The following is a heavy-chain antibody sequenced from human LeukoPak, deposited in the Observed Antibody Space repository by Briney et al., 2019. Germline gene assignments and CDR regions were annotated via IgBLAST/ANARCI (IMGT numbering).Heavy chain of an antibody. J-gene: IGHJ3*02. V-gene: IGHV3-48*03. D-gene: IGHD3-22*01. CDR1: GFTFSSYE. CDR3: ARDPLDYYDSSGYQPTGDAFDI. CDR2: ISSSGSTI. Sequence: GGSLRLSCAASGFTFSSYEMNWVRQAPGKGLEWVSYISSSGSTIYYADSVKGRFTISRDNAKNPLYLQMNSLRAEDTAVYYCARDPLDYYDSSGYQPTGDAFDIWGQGTMVTVSS.